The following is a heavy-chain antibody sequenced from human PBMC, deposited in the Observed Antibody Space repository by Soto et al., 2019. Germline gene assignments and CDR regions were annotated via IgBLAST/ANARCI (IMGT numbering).Heavy chain of an antibody. CDR3: TTLHRPVVPAAQGASYYYYYYMDV. CDR2: IKSKTDGGTT. V-gene: IGHV3-15*01. D-gene: IGHD2-2*01. Sequence: GGSLRLSCAASGFTFSNAWMSWVRQAPGKGLEWVGRIKSKTDGGTTDYAAPGKGRFTISRDDSKNTLYLQMNSLKTEDTAVYYCTTLHRPVVPAAQGASYYYYYYMDVWGKGTTVTVSS. J-gene: IGHJ6*03. CDR1: GFTFSNAW.